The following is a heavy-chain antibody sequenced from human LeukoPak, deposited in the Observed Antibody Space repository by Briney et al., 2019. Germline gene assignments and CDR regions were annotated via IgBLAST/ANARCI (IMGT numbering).Heavy chain of an antibody. CDR1: GFTFDDYG. D-gene: IGHD4-17*01. CDR3: AREIYQSGDYSLGWGY. Sequence: GGSLRLSCAASGFTFDDYGMSWVRQAPGKGLEWVSGINWNGGSTGYADSVKGRFTISRDNAKNSLYLQMNSLRAEDTALYYCAREIYQSGDYSLGWGYWGQGTLVTVSS. CDR2: INWNGGST. V-gene: IGHV3-20*04. J-gene: IGHJ4*02.